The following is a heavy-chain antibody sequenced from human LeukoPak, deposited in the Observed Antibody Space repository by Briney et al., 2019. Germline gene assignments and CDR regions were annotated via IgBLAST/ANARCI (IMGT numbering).Heavy chain of an antibody. Sequence: GASVKVSCKASGYTFTSYGISWVRQAPGQGLEWMGWISAYNGNTNYAQKLQGRVTMTTDTSTSTAYMELRSLRSDDTAVYYCATDLLHDDSSGYYPGYWGQGTLVTVSS. CDR3: ATDLLHDDSSGYYPGY. CDR1: GYTFTSYG. V-gene: IGHV1-18*01. J-gene: IGHJ4*02. D-gene: IGHD3-22*01. CDR2: ISAYNGNT.